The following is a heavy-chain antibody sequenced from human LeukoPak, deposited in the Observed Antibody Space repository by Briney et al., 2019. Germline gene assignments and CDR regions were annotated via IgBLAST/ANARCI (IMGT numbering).Heavy chain of an antibody. CDR1: GGSISSGDYY. CDR3: ARTLGGSGSQSDY. Sequence: KPSETLSLTCTVSGGSISSGDYYWSWIRQPPGKGLEWIGYIYYSGSTYYNPSLKSRVTISVDTSKNQFSLKLSSVTAADTAVYYCARTLGGSGSQSDYWGQGTLVTVSS. J-gene: IGHJ4*02. CDR2: IYYSGST. V-gene: IGHV4-30-4*01. D-gene: IGHD3-22*01.